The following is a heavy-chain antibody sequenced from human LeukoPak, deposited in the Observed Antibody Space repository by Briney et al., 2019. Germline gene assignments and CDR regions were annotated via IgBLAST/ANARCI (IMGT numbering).Heavy chain of an antibody. CDR3: ARRPYGSGPFDY. V-gene: IGHV1-69*13. CDR2: IIPIFGTA. D-gene: IGHD3-10*01. Sequence: SVKVSCKASGGTFSSYAISWVRQAPGQGLEWMGGIIPIFGTANYAQKFQGRVTITADESTSTAYMELSSLRSEDTAVYYCARRPYGSGPFDYWGQGTLVSVSS. CDR1: GGTFSSYA. J-gene: IGHJ4*02.